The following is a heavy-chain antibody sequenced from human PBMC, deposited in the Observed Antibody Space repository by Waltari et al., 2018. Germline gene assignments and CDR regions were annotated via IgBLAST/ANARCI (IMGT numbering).Heavy chain of an antibody. V-gene: IGHV3-15*01. CDR2: IKSQGEGATT. J-gene: IGHJ4*02. Sequence: EVQLVESGGGLVKPGESLRLSRAASGVSLDYAWMKWVRQAPGKGLEWVGHIKSQGEGATTHYAAPVKDRFIISRDDSKSMLYLQMDSLKTEDTALYYCTADIPVPLAQNDYWGQGTLVTVSS. CDR1: GVSLDYAW. D-gene: IGHD1-1*01. CDR3: TADIPVPLAQNDY.